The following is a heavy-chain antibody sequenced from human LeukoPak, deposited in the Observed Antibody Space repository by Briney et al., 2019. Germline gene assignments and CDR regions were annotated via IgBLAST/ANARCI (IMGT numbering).Heavy chain of an antibody. CDR3: ARRPCGSGSYYGY. CDR2: INHSGST. D-gene: IGHD3-10*01. CDR1: GGSFSGYY. V-gene: IGHV4-34*01. Sequence: SETLSLTCAVYGGSFSGYYWSWIRQPPGKGLEWIGEINHSGSTNYNPSLKSRVTISVDTSKNQFSLKLSSVTAADTAVYYCARRPCGSGSYYGYWGQGTLVTVSS. J-gene: IGHJ4*02.